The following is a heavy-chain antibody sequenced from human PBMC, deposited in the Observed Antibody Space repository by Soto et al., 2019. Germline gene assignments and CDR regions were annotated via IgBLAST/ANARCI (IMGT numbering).Heavy chain of an antibody. CDR3: ARRRRITIFGGGFDP. J-gene: IGHJ5*02. CDR2: IYYSGST. Sequence: QLQLQESGPGLVKPSETLSLTCTVSGGSISSSSYYWGWIRQPPGKGLEWIGSIYYSGSTYYNPSRKSRVTISVDTSKNQFSLKLSSVTAADTAVYYCARRRRITIFGGGFDPWGQGTLVTVSS. D-gene: IGHD3-3*01. V-gene: IGHV4-39*01. CDR1: GGSISSSSYY.